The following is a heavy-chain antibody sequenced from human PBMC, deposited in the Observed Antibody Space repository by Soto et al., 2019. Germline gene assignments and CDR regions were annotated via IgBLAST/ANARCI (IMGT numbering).Heavy chain of an antibody. CDR1: GFTYTSYA. CDR2: IVVGSGNT. CDR3: AAADYSNPMFYYGMDV. J-gene: IGHJ6*02. Sequence: SVKVSRKGSGFTYTSYAVQWVRQARGQRLEWIGWIVVGSGNTNYAQKFQERVTITRDMSTSTAYMELSSLRSEDTAVYYCAAADYSNPMFYYGMDVWGQGTTVTVSS. V-gene: IGHV1-58*01. D-gene: IGHD4-4*01.